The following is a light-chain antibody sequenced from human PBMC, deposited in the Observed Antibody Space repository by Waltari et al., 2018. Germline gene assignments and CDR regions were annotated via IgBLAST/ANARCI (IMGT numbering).Light chain of an antibody. Sequence: DIVMTQSPDPLAVSLGERATINCKSSLSVLYSSNNKNYLAWYQQKPGQPPKLLIYWASTRESGVPDRFSGSGSGTDFALTISSLQAEDVAVYYCQQYYITPPTFGQGTRLEIK. CDR2: WAS. CDR1: LSVLYSSNNKNY. J-gene: IGKJ5*01. V-gene: IGKV4-1*01. CDR3: QQYYITPPT.